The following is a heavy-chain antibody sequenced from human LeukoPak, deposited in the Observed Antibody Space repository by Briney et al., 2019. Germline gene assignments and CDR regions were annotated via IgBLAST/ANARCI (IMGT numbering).Heavy chain of an antibody. V-gene: IGHV3-23*01. D-gene: IGHD2-2*01. J-gene: IGHJ4*02. Sequence: GGSLRLSCAASGFTFNTYAMTWVRQAPGKGLEWVSGISDSGGSTYYADSVKGRFTISRDNAKNSLYLQMNSLRAEDTAVYYCARDRCSSTSCYGNLDYWGQGTLVTVSS. CDR3: ARDRCSSTSCYGNLDY. CDR2: ISDSGGST. CDR1: GFTFNTYA.